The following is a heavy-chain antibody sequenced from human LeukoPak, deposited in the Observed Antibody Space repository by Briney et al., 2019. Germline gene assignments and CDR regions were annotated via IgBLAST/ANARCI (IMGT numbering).Heavy chain of an antibody. CDR2: ISYDGSNK. D-gene: IGHD3-22*01. Sequence: PGGSLRLSCAASGFTFSSYGMHWVRQAPGKGLEWVAVISYDGSNKYYADSVKGRFTISRDNSKNTLYLQMNSLRAEDTAVYYCAKGHKQYYYDSSGYVGYWGQGTLVTVSS. V-gene: IGHV3-30*18. CDR1: GFTFSSYG. J-gene: IGHJ4*02. CDR3: AKGHKQYYYDSSGYVGY.